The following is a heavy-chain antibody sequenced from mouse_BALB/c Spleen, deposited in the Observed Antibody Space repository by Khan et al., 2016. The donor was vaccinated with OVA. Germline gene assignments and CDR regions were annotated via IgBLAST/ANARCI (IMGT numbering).Heavy chain of an antibody. J-gene: IGHJ3*01. CDR1: GYTFTDYN. D-gene: IGHD1-2*01. Sequence: VQLQQSGPELVKPGASVKISCKATGYTFTDYNMDWVKQSHGKSLEWIGYIYPNSGGTGYNQKFKTKATLTVDISSSTAYMELRSLTSEDSAAYYCIRSGYGSFAFWGQGTLVTVSA. V-gene: IGHV1S29*02. CDR2: IYPNSGGT. CDR3: IRSGYGSFAF.